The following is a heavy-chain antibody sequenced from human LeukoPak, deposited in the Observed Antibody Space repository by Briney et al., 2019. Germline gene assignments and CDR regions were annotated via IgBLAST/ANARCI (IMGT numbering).Heavy chain of an antibody. J-gene: IGHJ5*02. CDR3: ARLSMKSKWFDP. Sequence: SETLSLTCTVSSGSISNNNYFWGWIRQPPGKGLEWIGNIFYSGGTDYNPSLKSRVTISVDTSKNQFSLKLSSVTAADTAIYYCARLSMKSKWFDPWGQGTLVTVSS. CDR2: IFYSGGT. V-gene: IGHV4-39*01. CDR1: SGSISNNNYF.